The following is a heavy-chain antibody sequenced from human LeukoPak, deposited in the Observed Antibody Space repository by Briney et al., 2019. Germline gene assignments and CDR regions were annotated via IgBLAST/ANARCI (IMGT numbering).Heavy chain of an antibody. CDR3: AKDNDETEYSFGY. CDR1: GFTFSSYS. V-gene: IGHV3-21*01. D-gene: IGHD1-1*01. J-gene: IGHJ4*02. Sequence: GGSLRLSCAASGFTFSSYSMNWVRQAPGKGLEWVSSISSSSSYIYYADSVKGRFTISRDNSKNTLYLQMNSLRAEDTAVYYCAKDNDETEYSFGYWGQGTLVTVSS. CDR2: ISSSSSYI.